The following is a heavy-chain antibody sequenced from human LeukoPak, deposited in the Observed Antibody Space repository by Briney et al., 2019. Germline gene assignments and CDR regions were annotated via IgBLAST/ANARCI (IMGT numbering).Heavy chain of an antibody. CDR2: INHSGST. Sequence: PSETLSLTCAVYSGSFSGYYWSWIRQPPGKGLEWIGEINHSGSTNYNPSLKSRVTISVDTSKNQFSLKLSSVTAADTAVYYCASMAMGTFDYWGQGTLVTVSS. CDR3: ASMAMGTFDY. V-gene: IGHV4-34*01. J-gene: IGHJ4*02. D-gene: IGHD5-18*01. CDR1: SGSFSGYY.